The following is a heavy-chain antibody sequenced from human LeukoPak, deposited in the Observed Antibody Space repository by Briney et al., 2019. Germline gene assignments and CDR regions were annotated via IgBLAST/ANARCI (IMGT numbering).Heavy chain of an antibody. Sequence: SETLSLTCTVSGGSISSSSYYWGWIRQPPGKGLEWIGSIYYSGSTYYNPSLKSRVTISVDTSKNQFSLKLSSVTAADTAVYYCARDLGDYWSGFRSYFFDYWGQGTLVTVSS. J-gene: IGHJ4*02. CDR1: GGSISSSSYY. CDR3: ARDLGDYWSGFRSYFFDY. V-gene: IGHV4-39*07. D-gene: IGHD3-3*01. CDR2: IYYSGST.